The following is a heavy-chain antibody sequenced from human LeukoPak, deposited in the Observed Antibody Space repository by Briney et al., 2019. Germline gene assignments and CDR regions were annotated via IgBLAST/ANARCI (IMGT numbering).Heavy chain of an antibody. Sequence: PGGSLRLSCAASGFTFDDYAMHWVRQAPGKGLEWVSLISGDGGSTYYADSVKGRFTISRDNAQNSIYLQMNSLRVEDTAVYYCARDSRATGVHEYWGQGTLVTVSS. CDR2: ISGDGGST. J-gene: IGHJ4*02. CDR3: ARDSRATGVHEY. CDR1: GFTFDDYA. V-gene: IGHV3-43*02. D-gene: IGHD2-8*02.